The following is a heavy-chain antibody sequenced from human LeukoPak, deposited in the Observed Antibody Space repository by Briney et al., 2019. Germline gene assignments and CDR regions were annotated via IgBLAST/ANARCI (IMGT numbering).Heavy chain of an antibody. CDR1: GFSLTSGGEG. D-gene: IGHD4/OR15-4a*01. Sequence: SGPTLVKPTQPLTLTCSFSGFSLTSGGEGVAWIRQPPGKAPESQPMIYWDDDKRLRPSLQNRLTVSKDTSKNQVVLSMTKMDPLDTGTYYCAHTRHGATPSRLDFWGQGILV. V-gene: IGHV2-5*02. CDR3: AHTRHGATPSRLDF. CDR2: IYWDDDK. J-gene: IGHJ4*02.